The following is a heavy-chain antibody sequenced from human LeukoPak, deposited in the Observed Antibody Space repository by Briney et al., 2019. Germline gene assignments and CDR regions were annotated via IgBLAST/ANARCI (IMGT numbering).Heavy chain of an antibody. CDR2: MSHDGSNK. J-gene: IGHJ5*02. V-gene: IGHV3-30-3*01. D-gene: IGHD6-19*01. CDR3: AKGMGQRSGWLNWFDP. CDR1: GFSFRSYA. Sequence: PGGSLRLSCAASGFSFRSYAMQWVRQAPGKGLEWVAVMSHDGSNKYYADSVKGRFTISRDNSKNTLYLQMNSLRAEDTAVYYCAKGMGQRSGWLNWFDPWGQGTLVTVSS.